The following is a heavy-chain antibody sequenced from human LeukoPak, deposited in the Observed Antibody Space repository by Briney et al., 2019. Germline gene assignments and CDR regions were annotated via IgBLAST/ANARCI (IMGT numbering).Heavy chain of an antibody. V-gene: IGHV1-69*06. D-gene: IGHD1-26*01. CDR1: GGTFKNYA. J-gene: IGHJ4*02. CDR2: IMPTFGTT. Sequence: GSSVKVSCKASGGTFKNYAFNWVRQAPGQGLELMGSIMPTFGTTNYAQKFQGRVTITADKSTSTAYMELNSLRFDDTAVYFCARGPLGAVSQLGYWGQGTLVTVSS. CDR3: ARGPLGAVSQLGY.